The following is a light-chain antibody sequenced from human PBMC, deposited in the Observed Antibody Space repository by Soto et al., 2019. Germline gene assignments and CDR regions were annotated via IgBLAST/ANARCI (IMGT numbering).Light chain of an antibody. Sequence: IQMTQSPSSLSASVGDRVTITCRAMQRISSSLNWYQHKVGSAPKLLIYAASSLQSGVPSRFSASGSGTDFTLTIISLQPEDFATYYCQQSYLTTRTFGQGTKLEIK. CDR3: QQSYLTTRT. CDR1: QRISSS. V-gene: IGKV1-39*01. CDR2: AAS. J-gene: IGKJ2*01.